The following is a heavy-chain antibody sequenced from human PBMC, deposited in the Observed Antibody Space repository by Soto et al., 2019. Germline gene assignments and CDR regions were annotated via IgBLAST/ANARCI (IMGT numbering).Heavy chain of an antibody. D-gene: IGHD3-22*01. V-gene: IGHV4-59*01. J-gene: IGHJ6*02. Sequence: SETLSLTCTVSGGSISSYYWSWIRQPPGKGLEWIGYIYYSGSTNYTHSLKRRVSISVDTSKNLFSLKLISVTAADTAVQNSERDDTPSYDSSGYYYYYGMDVWGQGTMVTVSS. CDR2: IYYSGST. CDR1: GGSISSYY. CDR3: ERDDTPSYDSSGYYYYYGMDV.